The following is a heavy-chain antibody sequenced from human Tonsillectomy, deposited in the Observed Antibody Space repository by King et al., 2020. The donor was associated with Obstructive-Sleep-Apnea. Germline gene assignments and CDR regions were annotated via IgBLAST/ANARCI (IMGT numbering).Heavy chain of an antibody. CDR1: GGSISNYY. CDR3: ARHRGVEDYGDYGDYFDY. CDR2: MYYSWNT. D-gene: IGHD4-17*01. J-gene: IGHJ4*02. Sequence: QLQLQESGPGLVKPSETLSLTCTVSGGSISNYYWSWIRQPPGKGLEWIGYMYYSWNTNFKPSLKSRVTISADPSKIQFSLRLSSVTAANTAVYYCARHRGVEDYGDYGDYFDYWGQGTLVTVSS. V-gene: IGHV4-59*08.